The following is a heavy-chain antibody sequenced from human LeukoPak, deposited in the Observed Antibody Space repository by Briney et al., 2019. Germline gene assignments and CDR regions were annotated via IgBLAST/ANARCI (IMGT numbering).Heavy chain of an antibody. Sequence: GGSLRLACAASGFTLSTYAMSWVRQAPGKGLEWVSAISGSGGSTNYADSVKGRFTISRDNSKNTLYLQMNSLRAEDTAVYYCAKRWYTGTYYYFDLWGQGTLVTVSS. CDR3: AKRWYTGTYYYFDL. J-gene: IGHJ4*02. CDR2: ISGSGGST. CDR1: GFTLSTYA. D-gene: IGHD1-26*01. V-gene: IGHV3-23*01.